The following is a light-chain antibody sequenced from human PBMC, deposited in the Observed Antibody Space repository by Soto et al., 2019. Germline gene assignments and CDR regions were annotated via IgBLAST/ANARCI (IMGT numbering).Light chain of an antibody. J-gene: IGLJ1*01. V-gene: IGLV2-14*01. Sequence: QSVLTQPASVSGSPGQSITISCTGTSGDIGSYNRVSWYQQHPGKAPKLIIYEVTDRPSGVSNRFSGSNSGNTASLTISGLQDEDEAEYYCSSDTNINTRACVFGTGTKVTVL. CDR1: SGDIGSYNR. CDR3: SSDTNINTRACV. CDR2: EVT.